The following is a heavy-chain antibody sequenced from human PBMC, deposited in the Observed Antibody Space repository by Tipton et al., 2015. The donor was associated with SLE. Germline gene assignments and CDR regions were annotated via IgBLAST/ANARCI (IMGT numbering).Heavy chain of an antibody. V-gene: IGHV3-49*04. CDR1: GFTFSSYE. J-gene: IGHJ4*02. CDR2: IRSKAYGGTT. CDR3: TRGVY. Sequence: SLRLSCAASGFTFSSYEMNWVRQAPGKGLEWVGFIRSKAYGGTTEYAASVKGRFTISRDDSKSIAYLQMNSLKTEDTAVYYCTRGVYWGQGTLVTVSS.